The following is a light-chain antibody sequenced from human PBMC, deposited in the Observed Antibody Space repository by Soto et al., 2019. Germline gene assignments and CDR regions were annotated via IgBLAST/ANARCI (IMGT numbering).Light chain of an antibody. V-gene: IGKV3-11*01. CDR3: QNCQPSRASPPLT. CDR1: QIVSSY. J-gene: IGKJ4*01. CDR2: DAS. Sequence: VLTLSPATLCLAPGERVALSFRASQIVSSYLAWYQQKPGQAPRLLIYDASSRATGVPDRFSGSGSGTDFTLTISRLEPEDFAVYSCQNCQPSRASPPLTCGGGTKVDIK.